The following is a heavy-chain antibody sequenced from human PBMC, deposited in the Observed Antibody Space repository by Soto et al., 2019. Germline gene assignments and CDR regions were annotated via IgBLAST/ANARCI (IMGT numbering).Heavy chain of an antibody. Sequence: GGSLRLSCAASGFTFSSYWMSWVRQAPGKGLEWVANIKQDGSEKYYVDSVKGRFTISRDNAKNSLYLQMNSLRAEDTAVYYCVRDLYCTNGVCYIPPRMEVWGQGTTVTVSS. CDR3: VRDLYCTNGVCYIPPRMEV. V-gene: IGHV3-7*05. J-gene: IGHJ6*02. CDR2: IKQDGSEK. D-gene: IGHD2-8*01. CDR1: GFTFSSYW.